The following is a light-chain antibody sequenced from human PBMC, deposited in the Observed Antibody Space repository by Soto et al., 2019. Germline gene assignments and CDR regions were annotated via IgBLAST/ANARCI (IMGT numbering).Light chain of an antibody. CDR3: SSYTSRTTVV. CDR2: EVS. J-gene: IGLJ2*01. CDR1: SSDVGYYKF. V-gene: IGLV2-14*01. Sequence: QSALTQPASVSGSPGQSITISCTGTSSDVGYYKFVSWYQQHPGKAPKLMIYEVSNRPSGVSNRFSGSKSGNTASLTISGLQAEDEADYYCSSYTSRTTVVFGRGTKLTVL.